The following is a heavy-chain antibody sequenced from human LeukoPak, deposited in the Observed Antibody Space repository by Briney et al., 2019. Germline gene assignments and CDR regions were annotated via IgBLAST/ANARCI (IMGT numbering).Heavy chain of an antibody. V-gene: IGHV1-18*01. CDR3: ARDSGTTGEVKFDP. CDR2: ISAYNGNT. D-gene: IGHD3-10*01. J-gene: IGHJ5*02. Sequence: ASVKVSCKASGYTFTNYGINWLRQAPGQGLEWMGWISAYNGNTNYAQRLQGRVTMTTDTSTSTVYMELRSLRSDDTAVYYCARDSGTTGEVKFDPWGQGTLVTVSS. CDR1: GYTFTNYG.